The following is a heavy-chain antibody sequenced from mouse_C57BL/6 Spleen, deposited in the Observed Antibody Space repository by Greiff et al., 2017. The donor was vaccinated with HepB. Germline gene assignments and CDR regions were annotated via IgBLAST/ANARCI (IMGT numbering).Heavy chain of an antibody. D-gene: IGHD1-1*02. CDR3: ARSGGNPPWD. V-gene: IGHV1-55*01. J-gene: IGHJ2*01. CDR1: GYTFTSYW. Sequence: QVQLQQSGAELVKPGASVKMSCKASGYTFTSYWITWVKQRPGQGLEWIGDIYPGSGSTNYNEKFKSKATLTVDTSSSTAYMQLSSLTSEDSAVYYCARSGGNPPWDWGQGTTLTVSS. CDR2: IYPGSGST.